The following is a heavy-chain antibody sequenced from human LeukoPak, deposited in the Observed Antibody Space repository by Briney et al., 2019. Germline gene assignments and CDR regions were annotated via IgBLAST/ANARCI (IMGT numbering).Heavy chain of an antibody. CDR2: ISAYNGNT. V-gene: IGHV1-18*01. CDR1: GYTFTSYG. J-gene: IGHJ6*02. D-gene: IGHD2-15*01. Sequence: ASVKVSCKASGYTFTSYGISWVRQAPGQGLEWMGWISAYNGNTNYAQKLQGRVTMTTDTSTSTAYMELRSLRSDDTAVYYCALLQPCGGGSCYSEFGMDVWGQGTTVTVSS. CDR3: ALLQPCGGGSCYSEFGMDV.